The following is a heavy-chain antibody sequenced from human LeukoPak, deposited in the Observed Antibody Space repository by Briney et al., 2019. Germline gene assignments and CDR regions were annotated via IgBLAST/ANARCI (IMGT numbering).Heavy chain of an antibody. V-gene: IGHV3-74*01. Sequence: TGGSLRLSCAASGFTFSSYWMHWVRQAPGKGLVWVSRINSDGSSTSYADSVKGRFTISRDNAKNTLYLQMNSLRAEDTAVYYCARGDPYDSSGYYEEFDYWGQGTLVTVSS. J-gene: IGHJ4*02. CDR2: INSDGSST. CDR1: GFTFSSYW. D-gene: IGHD3-22*01. CDR3: ARGDPYDSSGYYEEFDY.